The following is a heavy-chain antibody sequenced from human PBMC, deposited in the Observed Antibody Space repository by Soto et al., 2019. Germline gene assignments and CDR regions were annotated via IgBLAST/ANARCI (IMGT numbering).Heavy chain of an antibody. J-gene: IGHJ6*02. CDR1: GFTFSSYG. Sequence: GGSLRLSCAASGFTFSSYGMHWVRQAPGKGLEWVAVIWYDGSNKYYADSVKGRFTISRDNSKNTLYLQMNSLRAEDTAVYYCARDHLGKIYGDMDTGYGMDVWGQGTTVTVSS. CDR3: ARDHLGKIYGDMDTGYGMDV. V-gene: IGHV3-33*01. D-gene: IGHD4-17*01. CDR2: IWYDGSNK.